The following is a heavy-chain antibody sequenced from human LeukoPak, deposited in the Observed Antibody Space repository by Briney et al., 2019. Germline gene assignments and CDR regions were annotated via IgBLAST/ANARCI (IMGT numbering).Heavy chain of an antibody. J-gene: IGHJ4*02. Sequence: PGGSLRLSCAASGFTFSRYAMSWVRQPPGKGLEWIGEIYHSGSTNYNPSLKSRVTISVDKSKNQFSLKLSSVTAADTAVYYCARTQTGNYPNFDYWGQGTLVTVSS. CDR2: IYHSGST. CDR1: GFTFSRYAM. V-gene: IGHV4-4*02. CDR3: ARTQTGNYPNFDY. D-gene: IGHD1-7*01.